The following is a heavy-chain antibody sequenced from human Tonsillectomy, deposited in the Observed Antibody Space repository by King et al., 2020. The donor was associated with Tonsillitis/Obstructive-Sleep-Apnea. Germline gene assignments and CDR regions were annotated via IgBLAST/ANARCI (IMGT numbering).Heavy chain of an antibody. J-gene: IGHJ3*01. CDR1: GYNFTNYW. Sequence: VQLVESGAEVKKPGESLKISCKGSGYNFTNYWVDWVRQMPEKGLEFMGRIYPGDSDTRYSPSFRGQVTISADKSITTAYLHWGSLKASDTAMYYCATVGGDTTATPEAFNFWGQGTMVTVSS. CDR2: IYPGDSDT. V-gene: IGHV5-51*01. CDR3: ATVGGDTTATPEAFNF. D-gene: IGHD1-1*01.